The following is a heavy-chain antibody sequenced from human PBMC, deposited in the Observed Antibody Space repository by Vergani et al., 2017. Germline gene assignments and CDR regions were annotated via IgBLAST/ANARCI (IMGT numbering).Heavy chain of an antibody. CDR2: IYSTGST. CDR3: ARRGGYDGGDAVRIGYIDV. CDR1: GDSISSGVYY. D-gene: IGHD2-21*01. Sequence: QVQLQESGPGLVKPSQTLSLTCSVSGDSISSGVYYWNWIRQHPGKGLEWIGYIYSTGSTNHNPSLRRRINMSVDTSKNQFSLKLNSVTAADTAMYYCARRGGYDGGDAVRIGYIDVWGPGILVTVSS. V-gene: IGHV4-31*03. J-gene: IGHJ4*02.